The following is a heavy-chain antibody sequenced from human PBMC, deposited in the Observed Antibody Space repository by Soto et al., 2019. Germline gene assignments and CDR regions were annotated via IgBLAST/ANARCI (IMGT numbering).Heavy chain of an antibody. Sequence: QVTLKESGPVLVKPTETLTLTCTVSGFSLSKARMGVSWIRQPPGKALEWLAHIFWNDERSYNTSLKSRLTISRDTSKRQVVLTMTNVDPVDTGTYFGVRALREGLPIFYYDSWGQGTLVTVSS. J-gene: IGHJ4*02. V-gene: IGHV2-26*01. CDR1: GFSLSKARMG. CDR2: IFWNDER. D-gene: IGHD1-26*01. CDR3: VRALREGLPIFYYDS.